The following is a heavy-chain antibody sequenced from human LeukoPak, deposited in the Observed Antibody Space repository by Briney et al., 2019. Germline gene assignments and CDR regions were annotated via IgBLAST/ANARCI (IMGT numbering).Heavy chain of an antibody. CDR2: MNPNSGNT. V-gene: IGHV1-8*01. J-gene: IGHJ4*02. CDR3: ARGSWYSSSSRPGD. CDR1: GYTFTSYD. Sequence: GASVKVSCKASGYTFTSYDINWVRQATGQGLEWMGWMNPNSGNTGYAQKFQGRVTMTRNTSISTAYMELSRLRSDDTAVYYCARGSWYSSSSRPGDWGQGTLVTVSS. D-gene: IGHD6-6*01.